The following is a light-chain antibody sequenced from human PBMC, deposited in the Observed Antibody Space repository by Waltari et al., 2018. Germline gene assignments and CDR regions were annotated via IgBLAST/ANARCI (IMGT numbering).Light chain of an antibody. Sequence: QSALTQPASVSGSPGQSITISCTGTSSDVGSYNLVSWYQQHPGKAPKLMVYEVTKRTSGGSNRFSGSKAGNSASLTISGLQAEDEADYYCCSYAGSSTLVFGGGTKVTVL. CDR1: SSDVGSYNL. V-gene: IGLV2-23*02. J-gene: IGLJ3*02. CDR3: CSYAGSSTLV. CDR2: EVT.